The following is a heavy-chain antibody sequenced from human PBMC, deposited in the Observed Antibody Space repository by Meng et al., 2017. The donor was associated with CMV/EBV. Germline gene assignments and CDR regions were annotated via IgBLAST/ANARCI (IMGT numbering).Heavy chain of an antibody. CDR2: INQYGSDT. V-gene: IGHV3-7*01. Sequence: GESLKISCAASGFTFSSHWMTWVRQAPGKGLECVANINQYGSDTNYVDSVKGRFIISRDNAKSSLYLQMNSLRADDTAVYFCARGRTSVTANWGHGTLVTVSS. J-gene: IGHJ4*01. D-gene: IGHD2-21*02. CDR1: GFTFSSHW. CDR3: ARGRTSVTAN.